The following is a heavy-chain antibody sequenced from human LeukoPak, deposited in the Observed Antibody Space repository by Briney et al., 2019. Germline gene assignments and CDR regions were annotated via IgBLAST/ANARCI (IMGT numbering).Heavy chain of an antibody. CDR1: GYTFASYY. CDR3: ARVNYDSSGYLARSFDY. J-gene: IGHJ4*02. Sequence: GASVKVSCKASGYTFASYYMHWVRQAPGQGLEWMGWISAYNGNTHYAQKLQGRVTMTTDTSTSTAYMELRSLTSDDTAVYYCARVNYDSSGYLARSFDYWGQGTLVTVSS. V-gene: IGHV1-18*04. D-gene: IGHD3-22*01. CDR2: ISAYNGNT.